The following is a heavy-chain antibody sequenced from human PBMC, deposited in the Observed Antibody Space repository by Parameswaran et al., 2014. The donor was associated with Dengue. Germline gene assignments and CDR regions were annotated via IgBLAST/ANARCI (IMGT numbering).Heavy chain of an antibody. Sequence: VRQAPGKGLEWVSYISSSSSTIYYADSVKGRFTISRDNAKNSLYLQMNSLRDEDTAVYYCARDRGIAARGGAHPYNWFDPWGQGTLVTVSS. CDR2: ISSSSSTI. V-gene: IGHV3-48*02. J-gene: IGHJ5*02. D-gene: IGHD6-6*01. CDR3: ARDRGIAARGGAHPYNWFDP.